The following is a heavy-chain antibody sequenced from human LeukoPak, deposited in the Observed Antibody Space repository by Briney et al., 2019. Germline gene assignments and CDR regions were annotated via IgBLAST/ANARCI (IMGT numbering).Heavy chain of an antibody. D-gene: IGHD5-12*01. CDR2: IYHSGST. CDR1: GFTFSTYE. J-gene: IGHJ4*02. Sequence: GSLRLSCAASGFTFSTYEMNWVRQPPGKGLEWIGEIYHSGSTNYNPSLKSRVTISVDKSKNQFSLKLSSVTAADTAVYYCASGYSGTFGYWGQGTLVTVSS. CDR3: ASGYSGTFGY. V-gene: IGHV4-4*02.